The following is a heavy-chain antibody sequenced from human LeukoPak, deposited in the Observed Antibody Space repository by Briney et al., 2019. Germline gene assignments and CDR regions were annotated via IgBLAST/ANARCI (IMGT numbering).Heavy chain of an antibody. CDR2: MNPNSGNT. CDR1: GGTFSSYA. Sequence: ASVKVSCKASGGTFSSYAINWVRQATGQGLEWMGWMNPNSGNTGYAQKFQGRVTITRNTSISTAYMELSSLRSEDTAVYYCARGPPDYYDSLWGQGTLVTVSS. D-gene: IGHD3-22*01. V-gene: IGHV1-8*02. CDR3: ARGPPDYYDSL. J-gene: IGHJ4*02.